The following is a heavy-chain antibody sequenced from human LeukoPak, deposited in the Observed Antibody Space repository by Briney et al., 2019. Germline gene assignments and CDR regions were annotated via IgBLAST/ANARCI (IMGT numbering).Heavy chain of an antibody. V-gene: IGHV4-4*07. CDR1: GDSISRYY. J-gene: IGHJ3*02. CDR2: IFTGGFI. Sequence: SETLSPTCSVSGDSISRYYWNWIRQPAGRGLEWIGRIFTGGFINYNPSLSSRVTVSLDTSKNQVSLKLTSVTAADTAVYYCARHSMLSSTYFGVSDIWGQGTTVTVSS. CDR3: ARHSMLSSTYFGVSDI. D-gene: IGHD6-13*01.